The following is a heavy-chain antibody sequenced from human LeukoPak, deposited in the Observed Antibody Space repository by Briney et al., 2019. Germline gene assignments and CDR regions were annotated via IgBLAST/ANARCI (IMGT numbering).Heavy chain of an antibody. D-gene: IGHD3-16*02. Sequence: GGDLRLSCAASAFTFSSYWMNWARQAPGKGLVWVSRINTDGSITNHANSVKGRFTISRGNAENILYLQMNSLRAEDTAVYYCARDYRPGDFQAELNYWGQGTLVTVSS. CDR1: AFTFSSYW. CDR3: ARDYRPGDFQAELNY. V-gene: IGHV3-74*01. CDR2: INTDGSIT. J-gene: IGHJ4*02.